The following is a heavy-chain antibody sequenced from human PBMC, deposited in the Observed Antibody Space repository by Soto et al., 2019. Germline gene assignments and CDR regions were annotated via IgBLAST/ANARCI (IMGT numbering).Heavy chain of an antibody. CDR3: ARHRPAVAGFDY. J-gene: IGHJ4*02. Sequence: QVQLQESGPGLVKPSETLSLTCTVSGGSINNYYWSWIRQTPGKGLEWIAYVYYSGSTNYNPSLTSRVATSVDTSKNQFSLRLSSVTAADTAVYYCARHRPAVAGFDYWGQGNLVTVSS. CDR1: GGSINNYY. D-gene: IGHD6-19*01. V-gene: IGHV4-59*08. CDR2: VYYSGST.